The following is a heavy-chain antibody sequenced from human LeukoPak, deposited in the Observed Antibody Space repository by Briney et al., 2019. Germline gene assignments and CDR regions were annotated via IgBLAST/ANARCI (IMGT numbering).Heavy chain of an antibody. V-gene: IGHV1-2*02. CDR3: ESDSGYSYGYFDC. CDR2: INPNSGGT. Sequence: ASVKLSCKASGYTFTGYYIHWVRHAPGQGLEWMGWINPNSGGTNYAQKFHGRVTMTRETSNSTAYMELSRLRSDDTAVYYCESDSGYSYGYFDCWGQGTLVTVSS. D-gene: IGHD5-18*01. J-gene: IGHJ4*02. CDR1: GYTFTGYY.